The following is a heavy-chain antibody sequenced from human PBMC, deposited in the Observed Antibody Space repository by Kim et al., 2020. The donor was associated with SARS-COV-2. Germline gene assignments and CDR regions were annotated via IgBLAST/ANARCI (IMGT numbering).Heavy chain of an antibody. D-gene: IGHD2-2*01. CDR2: ISGSGDNT. CDR3: AKSTFDIVVVPAAPDLDY. Sequence: GGSLRLSCAASGFTFSSYAMSWVRQAPGKGLEWVSVISGSGDNTCYADSVQGRFTIPSDNSKNTLYLQMNSLRAEDTAVYYCAKSTFDIVVVPAAPDLDYWGQGTLVTVSS. J-gene: IGHJ4*02. V-gene: IGHV3-23*01. CDR1: GFTFSSYA.